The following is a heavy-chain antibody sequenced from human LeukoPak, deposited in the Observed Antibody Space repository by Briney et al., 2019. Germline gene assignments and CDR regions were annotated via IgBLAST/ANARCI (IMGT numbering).Heavy chain of an antibody. CDR1: GFTFSSYG. CDR2: IRYDGSNK. CDR3: AKAGRQYYHDSSGYLLDI. Sequence: GGSLRLSCAASGFTFSSYGMLWVRQAPGKGLEWVAFIRYDGSNKYYADSVKGRFTISRDNSKNTLYLQMNSLRAEDTAVYYCAKAGRQYYHDSSGYLLDIWGQGTMVTVSS. J-gene: IGHJ3*02. D-gene: IGHD3-22*01. V-gene: IGHV3-30*02.